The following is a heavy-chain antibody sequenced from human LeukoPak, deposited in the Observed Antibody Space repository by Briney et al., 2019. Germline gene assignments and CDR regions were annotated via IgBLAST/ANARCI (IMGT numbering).Heavy chain of an antibody. CDR2: IQAKAYGGAT. V-gene: IGHV3-49*04. D-gene: IGHD2-2*01. CDR1: GFTFGDYA. Sequence: GGSLILSCSTSGFTFGDYAMSGVRQAPGKGLEWVGFIQAKAYGGATKYAASVNGRFSISRDDSQSIANLQMNDLKTEDTAVYYCTRAPHPRCSSSGCFLDYRGQGTLVTVSS. CDR3: TRAPHPRCSSSGCFLDY. J-gene: IGHJ4*02.